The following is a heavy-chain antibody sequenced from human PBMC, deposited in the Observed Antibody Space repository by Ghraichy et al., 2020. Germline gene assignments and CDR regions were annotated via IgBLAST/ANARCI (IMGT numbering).Heavy chain of an antibody. CDR2: ISGDGGST. J-gene: IGHJ6*03. D-gene: IGHD2-15*01. Sequence: GGSLRLSCAASGFTFDDYAMHWVRQAPGKGLEWVSLISGDGGSTYYADSVKGRFTISRDNSKNSLYLQMNSLRTEDTALYYCAKGQYCSGGSCYAYGYYYYMDVWGKGTTVTVSS. V-gene: IGHV3-43*02. CDR1: GFTFDDYA. CDR3: AKGQYCSGGSCYAYGYYYYMDV.